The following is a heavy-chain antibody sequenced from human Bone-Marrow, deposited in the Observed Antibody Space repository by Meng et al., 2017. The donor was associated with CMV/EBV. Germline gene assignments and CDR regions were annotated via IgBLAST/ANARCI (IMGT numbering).Heavy chain of an antibody. V-gene: IGHV3-9*01. Sequence: SLKISCAASGFTFDDYAMHWVRQAPGKGLEWVSGISWNSGSIGYADSVKGRFTISRDNAKNSLYLQMNSLRAEDTALYYCAKDMGSLDWCRTSCYRYFQHWGQGTLVTVSS. CDR3: AKDMGSLDWCRTSCYRYFQH. D-gene: IGHD2-2*02. CDR1: GFTFDDYA. J-gene: IGHJ1*01. CDR2: ISWNSGSI.